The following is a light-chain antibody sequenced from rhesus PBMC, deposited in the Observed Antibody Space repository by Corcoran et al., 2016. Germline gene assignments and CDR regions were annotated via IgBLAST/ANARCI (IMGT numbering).Light chain of an antibody. CDR1: QSLLHTDGYTY. V-gene: IGKV2-61*01. CDR2: GGS. Sequence: DIVMTQTPLSLPVTPGEPASISCRSSQSLLHTDGYTYLDWYLQKPGQSPQLLIYGGSNRASGVPDRFSGGGSGTDFTLKISKVGAKDVGVYYCMQHKALPLTFGGGTKVEIK. J-gene: IGKJ4*01. CDR3: MQHKALPLT.